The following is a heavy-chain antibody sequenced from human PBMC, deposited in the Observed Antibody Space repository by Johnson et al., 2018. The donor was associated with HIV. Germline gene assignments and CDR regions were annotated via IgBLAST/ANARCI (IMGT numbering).Heavy chain of an antibody. CDR1: GFIFSDYY. J-gene: IGHJ3*02. CDR3: ARVEPIRRAIDAFDI. V-gene: IGHV3-11*04. CDR2: ISSSRRTL. Sequence: QVQPVESGGRLGKPGGSLRLSCAASGFIFSDYYMSWIRQAPGQGLERVSYISSSRRTLDYADPVKGRCTISRDNAKNSLYLQLNRLRAEATAVYYCARVEPIRRAIDAFDIWGQGTMVTVSS.